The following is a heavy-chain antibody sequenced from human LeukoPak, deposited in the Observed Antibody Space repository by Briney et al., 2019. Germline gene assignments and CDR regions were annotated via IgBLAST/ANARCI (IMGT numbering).Heavy chain of an antibody. CDR2: ISGSADSSFSADWSGGTT. Sequence: GGSLRLSCAASGFTFSSYAMSWVRQAPGKGLEWVSTISGSADSSFSADWSGGTTYYADSVRGRFTIYRDTSKSSLYLQMNSLSAEDTALYYCAKDSKIVGATFRSYHYMDVWGKGTAVTVSS. V-gene: IGHV3-23*01. J-gene: IGHJ6*03. CDR3: AKDSKIVGATFRSYHYMDV. D-gene: IGHD1-26*01. CDR1: GFTFSSYA.